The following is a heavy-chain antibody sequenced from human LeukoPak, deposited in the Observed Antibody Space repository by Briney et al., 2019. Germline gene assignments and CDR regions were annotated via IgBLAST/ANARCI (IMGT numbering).Heavy chain of an antibody. CDR3: ARHYYGSGSYSSYNWFDP. J-gene: IGHJ5*02. CDR2: INHSGST. D-gene: IGHD3-10*01. V-gene: IGHV4-34*01. CDR1: GGSFSGYY. Sequence: SETLSLTCAVYGGSFSGYYWSWIRQPPGKGLEWIGEINHSGSTNYNPSLKSRVTISVDTSKNQFSLKLSSVTAADTAVYYCARHYYGSGSYSSYNWFDPWGQGTLVTVSS.